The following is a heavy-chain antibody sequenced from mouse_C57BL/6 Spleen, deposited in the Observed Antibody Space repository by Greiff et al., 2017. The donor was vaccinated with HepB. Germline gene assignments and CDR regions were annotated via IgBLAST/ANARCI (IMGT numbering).Heavy chain of an antibody. Sequence: VMLVESGPGLVQPSQSLSITCTVSGFSLTSYGVHWVRQSPGKGLEWLGVIWSGGSTDYNAAFISRLSISKDNSKSQVFFKMNSLQADDTAIYYCARNDDGYSPCAMDYWGQGTSVTVSS. CDR3: ARNDDGYSPCAMDY. CDR1: GFSLTSYG. CDR2: IWSGGST. J-gene: IGHJ4*01. D-gene: IGHD2-3*01. V-gene: IGHV2-2*01.